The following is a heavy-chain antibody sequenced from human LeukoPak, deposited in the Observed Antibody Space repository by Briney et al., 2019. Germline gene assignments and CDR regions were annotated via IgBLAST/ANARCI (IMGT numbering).Heavy chain of an antibody. V-gene: IGHV3-7*01. CDR2: IKQDGSEK. D-gene: IGHD3-10*01. CDR1: GFTFSSYW. J-gene: IGHJ5*02. Sequence: GGSLRLSCAASGFTFSSYWMSWVRQAPGKGLEWVANIKQDGSEKYYVDSVKGRFTISRDNAKNSLYLQMNSLRAEDTAVYYCAIEDYYGSGRSSWFDPWGQGTLVTVSS. CDR3: AIEDYYGSGRSSWFDP.